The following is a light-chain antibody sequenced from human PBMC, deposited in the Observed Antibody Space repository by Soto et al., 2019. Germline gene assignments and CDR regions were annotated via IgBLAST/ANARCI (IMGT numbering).Light chain of an antibody. CDR2: GAS. V-gene: IGKV3-15*01. CDR3: QQYNNWPFT. Sequence: EIVMTQSPATLSVSPGERATLSCRASQSLSSNLAWYQQKPGQAPRLLIYGASTRATGIPATFSGSGSGTEFTLTISSLQSEDFAVYYCQQYNNWPFTFGPGTKVDI. J-gene: IGKJ3*01. CDR1: QSLSSN.